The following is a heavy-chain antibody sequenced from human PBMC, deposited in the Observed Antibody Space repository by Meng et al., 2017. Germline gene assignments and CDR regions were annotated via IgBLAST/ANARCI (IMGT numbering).Heavy chain of an antibody. J-gene: IGHJ4*02. CDR2: ISAYNGNT. CDR1: GYTFTSYG. Sequence: ASVKVSCKASGYTFTSYGISWVRQAPGQGLEWMGWISAYNGNTNYAQKLQGRVTMTTDKSTSTAYMELRSLRSDDTAVYYCARVPSDYYDSSGYAGYWGQGTLVTVSS. D-gene: IGHD3-22*01. CDR3: ARVPSDYYDSSGYAGY. V-gene: IGHV1-18*01.